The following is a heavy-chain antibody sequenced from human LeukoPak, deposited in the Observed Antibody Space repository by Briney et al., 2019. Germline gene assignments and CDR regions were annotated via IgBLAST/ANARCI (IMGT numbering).Heavy chain of an antibody. CDR1: GFTFSSYE. Sequence: PGGSLRLSCAASGFTFSSYEMNWVRQAPGKGLEWVSSISSSSSYIYYADSVKGRFTISRDNAKNSLYLQMNSLRAEDTAVYYCARGRSTSDFDYWGQGTLVTVSS. V-gene: IGHV3-21*01. CDR3: ARGRSTSDFDY. D-gene: IGHD2-2*01. CDR2: ISSSSSYI. J-gene: IGHJ4*02.